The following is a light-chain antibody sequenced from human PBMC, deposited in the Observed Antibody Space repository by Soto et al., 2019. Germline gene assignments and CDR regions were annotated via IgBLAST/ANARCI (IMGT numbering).Light chain of an antibody. V-gene: IGLV1-36*01. Sequence: QSVLTQPPSVSDAPRQRVTISCSGSSSDIGNNAVNWYQQLPGKAPKLLIYYDDLLPSGVSDRFSASKSGSSASLAISALQSDDEADYYCAAWDDSLNGYVFGAGTTLTVL. CDR1: SSDIGNNA. CDR3: AAWDDSLNGYV. CDR2: YDD. J-gene: IGLJ1*01.